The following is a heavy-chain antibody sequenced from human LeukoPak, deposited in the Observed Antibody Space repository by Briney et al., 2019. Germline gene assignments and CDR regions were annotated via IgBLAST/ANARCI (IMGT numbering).Heavy chain of an antibody. V-gene: IGHV4-34*01. J-gene: IGHJ4*02. CDR2: INHSGST. CDR3: ARGTGYSYLYYFDY. D-gene: IGHD5-18*01. CDR1: GGSFSGYY. Sequence: PSETLSLTCAVYGGSFSGYYWSWIRQPPGKGLEWIGEINHSGSTNYNPSLKSRVTISVDTSKNQFSLKLSSVTAADTAVYYCARGTGYSYLYYFDYWGQGTLVTVSS.